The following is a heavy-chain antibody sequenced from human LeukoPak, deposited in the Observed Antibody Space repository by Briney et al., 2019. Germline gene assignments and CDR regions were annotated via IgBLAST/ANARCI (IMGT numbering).Heavy chain of an antibody. J-gene: IGHJ4*02. Sequence: PSETLSLTCTVSGGSISSGSYYWSWIRQPAGKGLEWIGRIYTSGSTNYNPSLKSRVTISVDTSKNQFSLKLSSVTAADTAVYYCARVASSGYLQYFDYWGQGTLVTVSS. CDR2: IYTSGST. CDR1: GGSISSGSYY. V-gene: IGHV4-61*02. CDR3: ARVASSGYLQYFDY. D-gene: IGHD3-22*01.